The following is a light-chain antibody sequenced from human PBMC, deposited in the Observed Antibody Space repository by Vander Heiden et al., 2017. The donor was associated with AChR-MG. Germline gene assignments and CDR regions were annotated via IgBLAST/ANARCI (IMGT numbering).Light chain of an antibody. CDR1: SSNNGSNH. J-gene: IGLJ2*01. CDR3: AAWDDSLSGPGV. CDR2: RNK. Sequence: QSVLTQPPSASGTPGQRVPISCSGRSSNNGSNHGYWYQQLPGTSPNLLIYRNKQRPSGVPDRFSGSKSGTSASLAISGLRSEDEADYYCAAWDDSLSGPGVFGGGTKLTVL. V-gene: IGLV1-47*01.